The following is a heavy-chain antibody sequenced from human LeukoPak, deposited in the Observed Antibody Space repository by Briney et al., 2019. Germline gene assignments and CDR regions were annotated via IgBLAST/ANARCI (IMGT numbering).Heavy chain of an antibody. CDR3: AKTSEEDSSGYYSYYFDY. CDR1: GFTFSSYA. J-gene: IGHJ4*02. D-gene: IGHD3-22*01. Sequence: PGGSLRLSCAASGFTFSSYAMSWVRQAPGKGLEWVSAISGSGGSTYYADSVKGRFTTSRDNSKNTLYLQMNSLRAEDTAVYYCAKTSEEDSSGYYSYYFDYWGQGTLVTVSS. CDR2: ISGSGGST. V-gene: IGHV3-23*01.